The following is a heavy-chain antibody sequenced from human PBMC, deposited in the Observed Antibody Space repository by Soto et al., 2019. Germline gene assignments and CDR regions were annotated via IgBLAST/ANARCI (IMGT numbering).Heavy chain of an antibody. J-gene: IGHJ4*02. V-gene: IGHV1-69*13. CDR3: ATDSKSSGETSDYFDY. Sequence: SVMLSCKASGGTFSSYAISWVRQAPGQGLEWMGGIIPIFGTANYAQKFQGRVTITADESTSTAYMELSSLRSEDTAVYYCATDSKSSGETSDYFDYWGQGTLVTVSS. D-gene: IGHD6-6*01. CDR1: GGTFSSYA. CDR2: IIPIFGTA.